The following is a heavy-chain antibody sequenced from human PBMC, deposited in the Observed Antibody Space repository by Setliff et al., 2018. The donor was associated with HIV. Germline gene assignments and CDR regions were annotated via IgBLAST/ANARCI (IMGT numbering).Heavy chain of an antibody. CDR1: GYTFTSYG. J-gene: IGHJ4*02. D-gene: IGHD3-22*01. V-gene: IGHV1-18*01. Sequence: ASVKVSCKASGYTFTSYGISWVRQAPGQGLEWMGWISANNGNTNYAQKLQGRVTMTTDTSASTAYMELRSLRSDDTAVYYCARHASTWYYESSGPHFDYWGQGTLVTVSS. CDR3: ARHASTWYYESSGPHFDY. CDR2: ISANNGNT.